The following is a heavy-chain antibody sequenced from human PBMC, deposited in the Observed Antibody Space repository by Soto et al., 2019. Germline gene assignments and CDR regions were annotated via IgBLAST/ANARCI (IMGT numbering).Heavy chain of an antibody. J-gene: IGHJ6*02. CDR3: ARDLFRDSGSSGV. D-gene: IGHD1-26*01. CDR1: GGTFSSYA. V-gene: IGHV1-69*13. Sequence: SVKVSCKASGGTFSSYAISWVRQAPGQGLEWMGGIIPIFGTANYAQKFQGRVTITADESTSAAYMELSSLRSEDTAVYYCARDLFRDSGSSGVWGQGTTVTVSS. CDR2: IIPIFGTA.